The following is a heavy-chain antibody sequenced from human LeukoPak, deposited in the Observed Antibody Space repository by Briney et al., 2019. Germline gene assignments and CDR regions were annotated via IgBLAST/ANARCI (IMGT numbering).Heavy chain of an antibody. CDR1: GYTFTNNY. CDR3: ARGTWFDP. D-gene: IGHD3/OR15-3a*01. CDR2: IYPRDGST. J-gene: IGHJ5*02. V-gene: IGHV1-46*01. Sequence: ASVKVSCKASGYTFTNNYLHWVRQAPGQGLEWMGMIYPRDGSTSYAQNFQGRVTVTRDTSTSTAYMELRSLRSDDTAVYYCARGTWFDPWGQGTLVTVSS.